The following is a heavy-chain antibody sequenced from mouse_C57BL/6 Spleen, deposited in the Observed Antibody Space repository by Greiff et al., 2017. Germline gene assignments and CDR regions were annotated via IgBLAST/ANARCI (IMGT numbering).Heavy chain of an antibody. J-gene: IGHJ3*01. CDR1: GYTFTSYW. V-gene: IGHV1-64*01. CDR3: ATYDYDGGAY. D-gene: IGHD2-4*01. Sequence: VQLQQSGAELVKPGASVKLSCKASGYTFTSYWMHWVKQRPGQGLEWIGMIHPNSGSTNYNEKFKSKATLTVDKSSSTAYMQLSSLTSEDSAVYYCATYDYDGGAYWGQGTLVTVSA. CDR2: IHPNSGST.